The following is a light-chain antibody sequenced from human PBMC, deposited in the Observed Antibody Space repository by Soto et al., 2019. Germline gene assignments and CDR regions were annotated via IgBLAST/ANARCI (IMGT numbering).Light chain of an antibody. CDR1: QSVCSRC. CDR3: QRYGTTHWT. Sequence: EIVLTQSPGTLSLSPGERVTLSCRASQSVCSRCLAWYQQKPGQSPMLLIYGASSTATGITDRFSGSGSGTEFTLTISSLEAEGFAVDYCQRYGTTHWTFGQGTEVGIK. V-gene: IGKV3-20*01. CDR2: GAS. J-gene: IGKJ1*01.